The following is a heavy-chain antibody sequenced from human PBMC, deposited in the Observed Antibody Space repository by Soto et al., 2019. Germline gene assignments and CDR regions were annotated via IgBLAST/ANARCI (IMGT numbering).Heavy chain of an antibody. V-gene: IGHV3-23*01. CDR1: GFTFSSYA. J-gene: IGHJ4*02. CDR2: ISGSGGST. CDR3: AKDYGSGNDPGY. D-gene: IGHD3-10*01. Sequence: EVQLLESGGGLVQPGGSLRLSCTASGFTFSSYAMSWVRQAPGKGLEWVSAISGSGGSTYYADSVKGRFTISRDNSKNTLYLQMNSLRAEDTAVYYCAKDYGSGNDPGYWGQGTLVTVSS.